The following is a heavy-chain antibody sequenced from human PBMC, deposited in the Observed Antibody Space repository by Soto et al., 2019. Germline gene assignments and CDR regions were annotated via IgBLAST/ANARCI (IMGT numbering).Heavy chain of an antibody. CDR2: MNPNSGNT. V-gene: IGHV1-8*02. CDR3: ARHSIAVVAVDI. D-gene: IGHD6-19*01. Sequence: ASVKVSCKASGYTFTSYDINWVRQATGQGLEWMGWMNPNSGNTGYAQKFQGRVTMTRNTSISTAYMELSSLSSEDTAVYYCARHSIAVVAVDICGQGTMVTVSS. CDR1: GYTFTSYD. J-gene: IGHJ3*02.